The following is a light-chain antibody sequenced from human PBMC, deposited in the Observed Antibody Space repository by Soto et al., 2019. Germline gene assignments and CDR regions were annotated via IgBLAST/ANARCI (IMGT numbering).Light chain of an antibody. J-gene: IGLJ2*01. CDR3: GTWDSSLRVVV. Sequence: QSVLTQPPSVSAAPGQRVTISCSGSSSNIGNNFVSWYQQVPGTAPKLLIYDNDKRPSGIPDRFSASKSGTSATLDITGLQTGDEAEYHCGTWDSSLRVVVFGGGTQLTVL. CDR2: DND. V-gene: IGLV1-51*01. CDR1: SSNIGNNF.